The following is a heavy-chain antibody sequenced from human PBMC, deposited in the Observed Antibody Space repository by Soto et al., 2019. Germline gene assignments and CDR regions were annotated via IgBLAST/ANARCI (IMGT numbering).Heavy chain of an antibody. V-gene: IGHV3-30*18. J-gene: IGHJ6*02. CDR1: GFTFSSYG. Sequence: GGSLRLSCAASGFTFSSYGMHWVRQAPGKGLEWVAVISYDGSNKYYADSLKGRFTISRDNSKNTLYLQMNSLRAEDTAVYYCAKDKSRKWLVRYYYYGMDVWGQGTTVTVSS. CDR3: AKDKSRKWLVRYYYYGMDV. D-gene: IGHD6-19*01. CDR2: ISYDGSNK.